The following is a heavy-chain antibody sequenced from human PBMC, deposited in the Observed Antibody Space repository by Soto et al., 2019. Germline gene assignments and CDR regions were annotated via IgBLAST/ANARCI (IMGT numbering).Heavy chain of an antibody. CDR3: ARVAVGAFDI. CDR1: GYSFTNYW. D-gene: IGHD3-16*01. CDR2: IYPGDSDT. J-gene: IGHJ3*02. V-gene: IGHV5-51*01. Sequence: PGESLKISCKGSGYSFTNYWIGWVRQMPGKGLEWMGIIYPGDSDTTYSPSFQGQVTISADKSITTAYLRWSSLKASETAMYYCARVAVGAFDIWGQGTMVTVSS.